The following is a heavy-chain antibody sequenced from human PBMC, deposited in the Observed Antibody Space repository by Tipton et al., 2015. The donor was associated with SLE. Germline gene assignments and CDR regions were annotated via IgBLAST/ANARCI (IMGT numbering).Heavy chain of an antibody. CDR2: IIPIFGTA. D-gene: IGHD2-2*02. Sequence: VQLVQSGAEVKKPGSSVKVSCKASGGTFSSYAISWVRQAPGQGLEWMGRIIPIFGTANYAQKFQGRVTITAGESTSPAYMELSSLRSEDTAVYYCAREDCSSTSCYSDWFDPWGQGTLVTVSS. J-gene: IGHJ5*02. CDR1: GGTFSSYA. V-gene: IGHV1-69*18. CDR3: AREDCSSTSCYSDWFDP.